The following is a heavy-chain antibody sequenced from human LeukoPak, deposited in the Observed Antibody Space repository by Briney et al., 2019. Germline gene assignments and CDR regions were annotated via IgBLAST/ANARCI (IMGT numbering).Heavy chain of an antibody. Sequence: GGSLRLSCSASGFTFSSYAMHWVRQAPGKGLEYVSAISSNGGSTYYADSVKGRFTISRDNSKNTLYLQMNSLRAEDTAVYYCAKTPIRWDYYYGMDVWGQGTTVTVSS. CDR1: GFTFSSYA. J-gene: IGHJ6*02. CDR2: ISSNGGST. V-gene: IGHV3-64*04. CDR3: AKTPIRWDYYYGMDV. D-gene: IGHD4-23*01.